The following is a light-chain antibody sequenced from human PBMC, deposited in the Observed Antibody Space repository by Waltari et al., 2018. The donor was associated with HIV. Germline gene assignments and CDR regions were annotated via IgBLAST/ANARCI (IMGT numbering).Light chain of an antibody. CDR3: QQYGDSRPAT. CDR1: QSVRNN. J-gene: IGKJ4*01. V-gene: IGKV3-15*01. Sequence: EIVMTQSPATLSVSPGERATLSCRASQSVRNNVAWYQHKPGQSPRLLIYDASIRATGIPARFSGSGSGTEFTLTVSSLQSEDFAVYYCQQYGDSRPATFGGGTKVEIK. CDR2: DAS.